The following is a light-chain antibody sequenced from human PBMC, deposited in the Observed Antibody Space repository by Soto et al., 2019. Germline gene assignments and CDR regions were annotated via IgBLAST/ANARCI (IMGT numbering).Light chain of an antibody. Sequence: EIVLTQSPGTLSLSPGERATLSCRASQSVSSSYLAWYQQKPGQAPRLLIYGASSRATGIPDRFSGSGSGTDFTLTISILEPEDFAVYYCQQYGSSHPTFGQGTKVEIK. CDR1: QSVSSSY. V-gene: IGKV3-20*01. CDR3: QQYGSSHPT. J-gene: IGKJ1*01. CDR2: GAS.